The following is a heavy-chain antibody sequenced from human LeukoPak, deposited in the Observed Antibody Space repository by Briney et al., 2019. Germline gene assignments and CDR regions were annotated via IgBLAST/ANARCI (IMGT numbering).Heavy chain of an antibody. V-gene: IGHV3-7*03. D-gene: IGHD1-26*01. CDR3: AKDASGSYFIDY. CDR1: GFTFSSYW. J-gene: IGHJ4*02. Sequence: PGGSLRLSCAASGFTFSSYWMSWVRQAPGKGLEWVANIKQDGSEKYYVDSVKGRFTISRDNSKNTLYLQMNSLRAEDTAVYYCAKDASGSYFIDYWGQGTLVTVSS. CDR2: IKQDGSEK.